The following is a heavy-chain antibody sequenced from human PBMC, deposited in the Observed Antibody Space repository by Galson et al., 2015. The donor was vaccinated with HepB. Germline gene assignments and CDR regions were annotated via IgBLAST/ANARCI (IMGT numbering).Heavy chain of an antibody. CDR1: GGSISNTNNY. Sequence: SETLSLTCTVSGGSISNTNNYWGWIRQPPGKGLEWIGSIFYTGSARYNPSLKSRVTISVDTSKNQFSLRLSSVTGADAAVYYCARAVDTHGHYYVAPFDYWGQGTLVTVSP. CDR3: ARAVDTHGHYYVAPFDY. D-gene: IGHD3-10*02. V-gene: IGHV4-39*02. CDR2: IFYTGSA. J-gene: IGHJ4*02.